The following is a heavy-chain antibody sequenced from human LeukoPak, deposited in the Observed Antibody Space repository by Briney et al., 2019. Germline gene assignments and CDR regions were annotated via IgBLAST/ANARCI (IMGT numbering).Heavy chain of an antibody. CDR3: ARPQADSSSFGHWFDP. J-gene: IGHJ5*02. V-gene: IGHV4-39*01. Sequence: KPSETLSLTCTVSGGSISSSSYYWGWIRQPPGKGLEWIGSIYYSGSTYYNPSLKSRVTIPVDTSMNQFSLKLSSVTAADTAVYYCARPQADSSSFGHWFDPWGQGTLVTVSS. CDR1: GGSISSSSYY. D-gene: IGHD6-13*01. CDR2: IYYSGST.